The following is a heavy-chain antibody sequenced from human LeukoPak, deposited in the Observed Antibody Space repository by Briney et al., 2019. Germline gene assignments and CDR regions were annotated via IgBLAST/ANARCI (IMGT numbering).Heavy chain of an antibody. J-gene: IGHJ6*03. CDR2: INHSGIT. CDR1: GVSFSGYD. D-gene: IGHD3-22*01. Sequence: PPETLSLTCAVYGVSFSGYDWSWIRQPPGRGLEWIGEINHSGITTYNPSLTSRVTISVDTSKNQFSLKLNSVTAADTAVYYCARGPLDYDGSGYNYYYYMDVWGKGTTVTVSS. V-gene: IGHV4-34*01. CDR3: ARGPLDYDGSGYNYYYYMDV.